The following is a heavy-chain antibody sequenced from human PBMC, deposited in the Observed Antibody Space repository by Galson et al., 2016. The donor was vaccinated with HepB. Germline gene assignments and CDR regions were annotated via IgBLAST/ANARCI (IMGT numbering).Heavy chain of an antibody. CDR2: IYYNGNT. V-gene: IGHV4-39*01. Sequence: SETLSLTCTVSGDSISSSSSYWGWIRQPPGKGLEWIGTIYYNGNTYYNPSLKSRVTMSVDTSKKQFSLKLSSVTAADTAVYYCARRLRIPLRLDYYYRMDVWGQGTTVTVSS. CDR3: ARRLRIPLRLDYYYRMDV. D-gene: IGHD3-3*01. CDR1: GDSISSSSSY. J-gene: IGHJ6*02.